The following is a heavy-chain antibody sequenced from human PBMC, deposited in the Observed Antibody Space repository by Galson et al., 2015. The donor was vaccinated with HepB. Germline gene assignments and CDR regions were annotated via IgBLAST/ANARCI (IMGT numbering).Heavy chain of an antibody. CDR2: ISYDGSNK. CDR1: GFTFSSYG. Sequence: SLRLSCAASGFTFSSYGMHWVRQAPGKGLEWVAVISYDGSNKYYADSVKGRFTISRDNSKNTLYLQMNSLRAEDTAVYYCAKDHGYFDYWGQGTLVTVSS. V-gene: IGHV3-30*18. J-gene: IGHJ4*02. D-gene: IGHD3-22*01. CDR3: AKDHGYFDY.